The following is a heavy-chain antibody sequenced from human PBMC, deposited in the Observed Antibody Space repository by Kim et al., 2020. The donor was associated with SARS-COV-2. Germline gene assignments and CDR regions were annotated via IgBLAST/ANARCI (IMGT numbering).Heavy chain of an antibody. V-gene: IGHV1-69*13. Sequence: SVKVSCKASRDTFNTYAISWVRQAPGQGLEWLGGIVPFIGTSDYAQKFQGRLTVTADDSTTTVYMELSSLRSGDTAVYFCARGGFSSSWRLDYWGQGTLVTVSS. CDR2: IVPFIGTS. CDR3: ARGGFSSSWRLDY. J-gene: IGHJ4*02. D-gene: IGHD6-13*01. CDR1: RDTFNTYA.